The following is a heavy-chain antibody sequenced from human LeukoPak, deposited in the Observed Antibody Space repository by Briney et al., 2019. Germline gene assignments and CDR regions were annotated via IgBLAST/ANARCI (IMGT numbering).Heavy chain of an antibody. CDR3: ARKMGAVTSLADY. V-gene: IGHV3-33*01. J-gene: IGHJ4*02. D-gene: IGHD1-26*01. CDR2: IWYDGSNK. Sequence: QPGASMRLSCAAAGFTFSSYGMRWVRQTPGKGMEWVTIIWYDGSNKYYADSVKGRFTISRDNSKNTLYLQMNSLRAEDTAVYYCARKMGAVTSLADYWGQGTLVTVPS. CDR1: GFTFSSYG.